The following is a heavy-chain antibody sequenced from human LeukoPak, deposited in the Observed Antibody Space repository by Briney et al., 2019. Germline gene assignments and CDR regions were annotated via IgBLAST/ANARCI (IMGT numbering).Heavy chain of an antibody. Sequence: GGSLRLSCAASGFTFSDYYMSWIRQAPGKGLEWVSYISSSSSYTNYADSVKGRFTISRDNAKNSLYLQMNSLRAEDTAVYYCARARSYYYGMDVWGQGTTVTVSS. V-gene: IGHV3-11*06. J-gene: IGHJ6*02. CDR2: ISSSSSYT. CDR1: GFTFSDYY. CDR3: ARARSYYYGMDV.